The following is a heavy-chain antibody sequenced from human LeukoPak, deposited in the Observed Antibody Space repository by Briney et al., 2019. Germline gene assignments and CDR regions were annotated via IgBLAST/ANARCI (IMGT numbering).Heavy chain of an antibody. D-gene: IGHD3-22*01. Sequence: ASVKVSCKASGYSFTAYYMNWVRQAPGQGLEWMGWLNPNSGGTNYAQKFQGRVTMTRDTSISTAYMELSRLRSDDTAVYYCARTPYYYDSSGYPFDYWGQGTLVTVSS. J-gene: IGHJ4*02. V-gene: IGHV1-2*02. CDR3: ARTPYYYDSSGYPFDY. CDR1: GYSFTAYY. CDR2: LNPNSGGT.